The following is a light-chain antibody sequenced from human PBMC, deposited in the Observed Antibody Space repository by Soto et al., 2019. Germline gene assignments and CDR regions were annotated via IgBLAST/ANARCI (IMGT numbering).Light chain of an antibody. CDR3: MQALQTPLT. Sequence: DIVMTQSTLSRPVTPGEPASISCRSSQSLLHSNGYNYLDWYLQKPGQSPQLLIYLGSNRASGVPDRFSGSGSGTDFTLKISRVEAEDVGVYYCMQALQTPLTFGGGTKVEIK. CDR1: QSLLHSNGYNY. J-gene: IGKJ4*01. V-gene: IGKV2-28*01. CDR2: LGS.